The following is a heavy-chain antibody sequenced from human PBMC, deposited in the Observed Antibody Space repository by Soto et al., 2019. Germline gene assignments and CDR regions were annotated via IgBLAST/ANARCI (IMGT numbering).Heavy chain of an antibody. J-gene: IGHJ4*02. Sequence: QVQLQQWGAGLLKPSETLSLTCAVYGGSFSGYYWSWIRQPPGKGLEWIGEINHSGSTNYNPSLKSRVTISVDTSKNQFSLKLSSVTAADTAVYYCAAEGGYYFDYWGQGTLVTVSS. CDR1: GGSFSGYY. V-gene: IGHV4-34*01. CDR2: INHSGST. CDR3: AAEGGYYFDY. D-gene: IGHD3-10*01.